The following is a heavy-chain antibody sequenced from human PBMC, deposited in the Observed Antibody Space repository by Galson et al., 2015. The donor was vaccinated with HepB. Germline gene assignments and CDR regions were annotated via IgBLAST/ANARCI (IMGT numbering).Heavy chain of an antibody. D-gene: IGHD3-10*01. CDR1: GFTFDDYA. J-gene: IGHJ6*03. CDR3: AKDMVPLPRGISPYYMDV. V-gene: IGHV3-9*01. CDR2: ISWNSGSI. Sequence: SLRLSCAASGFTFDDYAMHWVRQAPGKGLEWVSGISWNSGSIGYADSVKGRFTISRDNAKNSLYLQMNSLRAEDTALYYCAKDMVPLPRGISPYYMDVWGKGTTVTVSS.